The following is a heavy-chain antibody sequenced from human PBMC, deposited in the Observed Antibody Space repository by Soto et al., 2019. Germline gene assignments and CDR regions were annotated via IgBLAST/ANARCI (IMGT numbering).Heavy chain of an antibody. J-gene: IGHJ4*02. Sequence: LSLTCTGSGRSITRGGFYGSGIRQHPGKGLEWLRYIYDSGSTFYNPSLKSRITLPVDTPKNQVSVTLSSVTVADPAVYFWARKQAGYFYGIDYWGQGTLVTVPS. D-gene: IGHD3-10*01. CDR1: GRSITRGGFY. CDR2: IYDSGST. CDR3: ARKQAGYFYGIDY. V-gene: IGHV4-31*03.